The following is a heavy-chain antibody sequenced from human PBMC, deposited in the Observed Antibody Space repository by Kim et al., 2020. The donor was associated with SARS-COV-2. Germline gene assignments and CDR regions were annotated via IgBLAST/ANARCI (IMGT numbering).Heavy chain of an antibody. Sequence: PTLSGRVTMSVDTSKNQLSLRLSSVTAADTAVYYCARRRDSSSSGGDFDHWGQGILVTVSS. D-gene: IGHD3-22*01. CDR3: ARRRDSSSSGGDFDH. V-gene: IGHV4-61*07. J-gene: IGHJ4*02.